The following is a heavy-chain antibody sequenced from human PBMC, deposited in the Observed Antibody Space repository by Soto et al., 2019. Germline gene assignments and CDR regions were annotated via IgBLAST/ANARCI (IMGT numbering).Heavy chain of an antibody. V-gene: IGHV3-53*01. CDR3: ARDSVYYGDYELNYFDY. Sequence: GGSLRLSCAASGFTFSNNAMSWVRQAPGKGLEWVSVIYSGGSTNYADSVKGRFTISRDNAKNSLYLQMNSLRAEDTAVYYCARDSVYYGDYELNYFDYWGQGTLVTVSS. CDR1: GFTFSNNA. J-gene: IGHJ4*02. CDR2: IYSGGST. D-gene: IGHD4-17*01.